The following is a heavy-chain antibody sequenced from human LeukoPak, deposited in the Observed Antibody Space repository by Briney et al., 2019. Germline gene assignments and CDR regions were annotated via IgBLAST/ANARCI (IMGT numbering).Heavy chain of an antibody. CDR2: IWYDGSNK. J-gene: IGHJ4*02. D-gene: IGHD6-19*01. CDR1: GFTFSSYG. Sequence: PGGFLRLSCAAFGFTFSSYGMHWVRQAPGKGLEWVAVIWYDGSNKYYADSVKGRFTISRDNSKNTLYLQMNSLRAEDTAVYYCARDGVAGKFDYWGQGTLVTVSS. CDR3: ARDGVAGKFDY. V-gene: IGHV3-33*01.